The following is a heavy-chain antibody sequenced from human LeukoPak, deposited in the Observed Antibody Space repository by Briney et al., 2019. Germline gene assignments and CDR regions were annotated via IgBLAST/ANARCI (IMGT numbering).Heavy chain of an antibody. D-gene: IGHD5-24*01. CDR2: MNPDSGAT. J-gene: IGHJ4*02. CDR3: AKSEMGGGAKFDY. CDR1: GYTFTSYD. V-gene: IGHV1-8*01. Sequence: ASVKVSCKASGYTFTSYDINWVRQATGQGLEWMGWMNPDSGATGYEQKFQGRVTMTRDTSISTAYLELTSLTSEDTAVYYCAKSEMGGGAKFDYWGQGTLVTVSS.